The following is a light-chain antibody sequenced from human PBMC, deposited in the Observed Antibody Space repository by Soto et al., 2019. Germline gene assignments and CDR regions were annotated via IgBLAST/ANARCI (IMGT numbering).Light chain of an antibody. J-gene: IGLJ1*01. Sequence: ALTQPASVSGSPGQSITISCTGTSSDVGSYNLVSWYQQHPGKAPKLMIYEGSKRPSGVSNRFSGSKSGNTASLTISGLQAEDEADYYCCSYAGSSTFVFGTGTKLTVL. CDR3: CSYAGSSTFV. CDR1: SSDVGSYNL. V-gene: IGLV2-23*01. CDR2: EGS.